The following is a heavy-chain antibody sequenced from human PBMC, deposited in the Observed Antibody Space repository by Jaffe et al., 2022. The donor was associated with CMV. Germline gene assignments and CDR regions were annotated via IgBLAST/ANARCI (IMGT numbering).Heavy chain of an antibody. Sequence: EVQLVESGGGLVQPGGSLRLSCAASGFTFSSYWMSWVRQAPGKGLEWVANIKQDGSEKYYVDSVKGRFTISRDNAKNSLYLQMNSLRAEDTAVYYCARDMRESGPGDYFHYYFDYWGQGTLVTVSS. V-gene: IGHV3-7*01. CDR3: ARDMRESGPGDYFHYYFDY. J-gene: IGHJ4*02. D-gene: IGHD4-17*01. CDR2: IKQDGSEK. CDR1: GFTFSSYW.